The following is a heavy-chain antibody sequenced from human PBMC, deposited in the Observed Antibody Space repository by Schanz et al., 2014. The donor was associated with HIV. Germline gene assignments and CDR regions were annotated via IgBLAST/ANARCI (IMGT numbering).Heavy chain of an antibody. Sequence: HLVNSGGGLVQPGGSLRLSCVASGFIFSSYDMHWVRQGTGEGPEWVSAIGTGGDTYYSGSVKGRFTISRENANNSLYLQMNNLRAGDTAVYFCARAQQVVGDRYNYYAMDVWGQGTTVTVSS. J-gene: IGHJ6*02. V-gene: IGHV3-13*01. CDR2: IGTGGDT. CDR1: GFIFSSYD. D-gene: IGHD6-6*01. CDR3: ARAQQVVGDRYNYYAMDV.